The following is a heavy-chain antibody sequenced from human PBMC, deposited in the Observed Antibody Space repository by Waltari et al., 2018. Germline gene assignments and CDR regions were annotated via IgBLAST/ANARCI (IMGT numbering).Heavy chain of an antibody. D-gene: IGHD6-13*01. CDR2: IIPIFGTA. J-gene: IGHJ4*02. V-gene: IGHV1-69*05. CDR3: ATVGGSWDPVDY. Sequence: QVQLVQSGAEVKKPGSSVKVSCKASGGNFRSYAIRRVRQAPGQGLEWMGGIIPIFGTANYAQKFQGRVTITTDESTSTAYMELSSLRSEDTAVYYCATVGGSWDPVDYWGQGTLVTVSS. CDR1: GGNFRSYA.